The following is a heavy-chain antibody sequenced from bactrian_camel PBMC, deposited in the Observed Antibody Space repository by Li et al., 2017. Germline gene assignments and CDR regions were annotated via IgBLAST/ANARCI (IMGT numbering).Heavy chain of an antibody. CDR1: RYMYDNGC. V-gene: IGHV3S54*01. CDR2: IVILGGTT. J-gene: IGHJ4*01. CDR3: AAGWSYGVGTLLRRHYPY. Sequence: HVQLVESGGGSVQAGGSLRLSCAASRYMYDNGCMGWFRQAPGKEREGVAAIVILGGTTYYDDSVTGRFTISQDNAKKTTYLQMDHLRTEDTAIYYCAAGWSYGVGTLLRRHYPYWGQGTQVTVS. D-gene: IGHD5*01.